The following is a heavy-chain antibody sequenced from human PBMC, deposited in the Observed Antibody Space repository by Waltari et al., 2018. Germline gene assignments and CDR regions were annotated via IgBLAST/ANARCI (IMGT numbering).Heavy chain of an antibody. J-gene: IGHJ5*01. CDR3: AKSATRVEAIIGTHRFDP. CDR1: GYTFDDYY. V-gene: IGHV1-2*04. Sequence: QVQLVQSGAEVKKPGASVKVTCEASGYTFDDYYLHRVRQAPGQGLEWMGWINPNSGVTFYEQKFQGWVTITRDTSISTAYMELHSLKSDDTAVYYCAKSATRVEAIIGTHRFDPWGQGTLVTVSS. CDR2: INPNSGVT. D-gene: IGHD1-26*01.